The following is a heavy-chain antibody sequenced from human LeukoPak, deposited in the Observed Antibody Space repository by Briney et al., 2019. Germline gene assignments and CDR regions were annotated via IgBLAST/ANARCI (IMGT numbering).Heavy chain of an antibody. CDR1: GFSFSSYW. CDR3: AKLSYGGNSQGGFDI. J-gene: IGHJ3*02. CDR2: IKQDGSEK. D-gene: IGHD4-23*01. Sequence: GGSLRLSCAASGFSFSSYWMSWVRQAPGKGLEWVANIKQDGSEKYYVDSVKGRFTISRDNAKNSLYLQMNSLRAEDTAVYYCAKLSYGGNSQGGFDIWGQGTMVTVSS. V-gene: IGHV3-7*03.